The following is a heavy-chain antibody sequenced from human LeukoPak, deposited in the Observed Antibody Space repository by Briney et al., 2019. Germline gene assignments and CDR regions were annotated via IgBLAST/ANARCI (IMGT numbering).Heavy chain of an antibody. CDR1: GYTFTSYA. J-gene: IGHJ4*02. D-gene: IGHD3-10*01. CDR3: ARDSGERGSGSYLIAY. CDR2: INPNSGDT. Sequence: ASVKVSCKASGYTFTSYAMNWVRQAPGQGLEWMGWINPNSGDTNYAQKFQGRVTMTRDTSINTAYMELSRLRSDDTAVYSCARDSGERGSGSYLIAYWGQGTLVTVSS. V-gene: IGHV1-2*02.